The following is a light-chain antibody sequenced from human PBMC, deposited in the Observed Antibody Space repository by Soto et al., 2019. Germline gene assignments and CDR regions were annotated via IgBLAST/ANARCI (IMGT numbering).Light chain of an antibody. Sequence: DIVMTQSPLSLPVTPGEPASISCRSSQSLLHSNGYNYLDWYLQKPGQSPQLLIYLGSNRASGVHDRFSGSGTGPDFTLKISRVEAEDVGVYYCMQALQTPWTFGQGTKVEIK. J-gene: IGKJ1*01. CDR2: LGS. V-gene: IGKV2-28*01. CDR3: MQALQTPWT. CDR1: QSLLHSNGYNY.